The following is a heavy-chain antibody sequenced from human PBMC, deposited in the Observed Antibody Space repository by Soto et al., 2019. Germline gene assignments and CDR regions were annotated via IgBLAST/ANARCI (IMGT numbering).Heavy chain of an antibody. CDR1: GYTFTSYG. J-gene: IGHJ6*03. CDR2: ISAYNGNT. Sequence: ASVKVSCKASGYTFTSYGISWVRQAPGQGLEWMGWISAYNGNTNYAQKLQGRVTMTTDTSTSTAYMELRSLRSDDTAVYYCARGLDGEGYDYYMDVWGKGTTVTVSS. CDR3: ARGLDGEGYDYYMDV. D-gene: IGHD4-17*01. V-gene: IGHV1-18*01.